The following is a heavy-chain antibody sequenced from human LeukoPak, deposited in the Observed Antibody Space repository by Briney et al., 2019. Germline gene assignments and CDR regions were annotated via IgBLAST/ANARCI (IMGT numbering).Heavy chain of an antibody. CDR3: ARADDYRDAFDY. Sequence: ASVKVSCKASGYMFTGYYMHWVRQAPGQGLEWMGWINPNSGGTNYAQKFQGRVTMTRDTSISTAYMELSSLRSDDTALYYCARADDYRDAFDYWGQGTLVTVSS. CDR2: INPNSGGT. D-gene: IGHD4-17*01. J-gene: IGHJ4*02. CDR1: GYMFTGYY. V-gene: IGHV1-2*02.